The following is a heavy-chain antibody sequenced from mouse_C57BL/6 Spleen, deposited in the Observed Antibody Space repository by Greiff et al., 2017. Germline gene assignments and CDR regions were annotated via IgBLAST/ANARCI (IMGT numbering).Heavy chain of an antibody. D-gene: IGHD1-1*01. Sequence: VQLQQPGAELVRPGSSVKLSCKASGYTFTSYWMHWVKQRPIQGLEWIGNIDPSDSETHYNQKFKDKATLTVDKSSSTAYMQLSSLTSEDSAVYYCARDGHYYGSSYGYFDVWGTGTTVTVSS. J-gene: IGHJ1*03. CDR3: ARDGHYYGSSYGYFDV. CDR2: IDPSDSET. V-gene: IGHV1-52*01. CDR1: GYTFTSYW.